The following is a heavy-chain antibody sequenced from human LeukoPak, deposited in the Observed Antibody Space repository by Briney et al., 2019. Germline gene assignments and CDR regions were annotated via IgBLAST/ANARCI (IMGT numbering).Heavy chain of an antibody. CDR3: ARESGINYFDSNDAFDI. CDR1: GFTFSSYG. V-gene: IGHV3-33*01. CDR2: IWYDGSNK. D-gene: IGHD3-22*01. J-gene: IGHJ3*02. Sequence: PGRSLRLSCAAYGFTFSSYGMHWVRQAPGKGLEWVAVIWYDGSNKYYVDSVKGRFTISRDNSKNTLYLEMTSLRAEDTAVYYCARESGINYFDSNDAFDIWGQGTMVTVSS.